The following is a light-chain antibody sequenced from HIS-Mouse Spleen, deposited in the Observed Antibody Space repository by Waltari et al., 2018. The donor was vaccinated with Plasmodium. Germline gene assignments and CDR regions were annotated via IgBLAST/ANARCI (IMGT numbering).Light chain of an antibody. J-gene: IGKJ4*01. CDR2: WAS. CDR1: KSVLYSSNNKNY. Sequence: DIVMTQSPDSLAVSLGERDTINCKSSKSVLYSSNNKNYLAWYQQKPGQPPKLLIYWASTRESGVPDRFSGSGSGTDLTLTISSLQAEDVAVYYCQQYYSTPLTFGGGTKVEIK. CDR3: QQYYSTPLT. V-gene: IGKV4-1*01.